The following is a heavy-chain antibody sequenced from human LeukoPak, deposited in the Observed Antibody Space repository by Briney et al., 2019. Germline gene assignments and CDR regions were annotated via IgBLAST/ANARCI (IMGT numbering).Heavy chain of an antibody. V-gene: IGHV1-18*01. D-gene: IGHD3-10*01. J-gene: IGHJ4*02. CDR3: AREIESNSYYYGSGSYY. CDR1: GSSSTRLG. CDR2: ISAYNGNT. Sequence: ASVKVSCNPSGSSSTRLGISWVRQAPGGVLEWMGWISAYNGNTNYAQKLQGRVTMTTDTSTSTACMELRSLRSDDTAVYYCAREIESNSYYYGSGSYYWGQGTLVTVSS.